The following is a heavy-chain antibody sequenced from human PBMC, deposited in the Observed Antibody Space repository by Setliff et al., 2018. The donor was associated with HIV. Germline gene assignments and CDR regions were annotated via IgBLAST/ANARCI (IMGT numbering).Heavy chain of an antibody. CDR3: ASHLPPYSGNFDY. J-gene: IGHJ4*01. D-gene: IGHD1-26*01. Sequence: ETLSLTCTASGGAISSSSYYWGWIRQPPGKGLEWIGTIYYSGNTYYNPSLKSRVTISVDTSKNQISLKLSSVTAADTAVYYCASHLPPYSGNFDYWGHGTLVTVSS. CDR1: GGAISSSSYY. CDR2: IYYSGNT. V-gene: IGHV4-39*01.